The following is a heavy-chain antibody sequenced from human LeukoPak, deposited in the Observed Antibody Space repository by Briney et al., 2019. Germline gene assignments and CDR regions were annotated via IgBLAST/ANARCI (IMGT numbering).Heavy chain of an antibody. J-gene: IGHJ4*01. CDR2: IKQDGSEK. Sequence: PGGSLRLPCAASGFTFSSYWMSWVRQAPGKGLEWVANIKQDGSEKYYVDSVKGRFTISRDNVKKSLYLQMNSLRAEDTAVYYCARKTMVRGVIVKVGWASDYWGQGTLVTVSS. V-gene: IGHV3-7*01. CDR1: GFTFSSYW. D-gene: IGHD3-10*01. CDR3: ARKTMVRGVIVKVGWASDY.